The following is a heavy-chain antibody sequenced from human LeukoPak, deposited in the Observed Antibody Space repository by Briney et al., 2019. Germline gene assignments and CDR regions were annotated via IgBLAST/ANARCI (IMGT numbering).Heavy chain of an antibody. D-gene: IGHD2-15*01. CDR1: GFTFSTYS. V-gene: IGHV3-48*01. Sequence: GGALRLCCGASGFTFSTYSMTWVRQAPGKGLEWVSYISSLSGTIYYADSVKGRFTISGDNAKTSLYLQMNSLRAEDTAIYYCARDQGGGTSYWGQGTLVTVSS. CDR2: ISSLSGTI. CDR3: ARDQGGGTSY. J-gene: IGHJ4*02.